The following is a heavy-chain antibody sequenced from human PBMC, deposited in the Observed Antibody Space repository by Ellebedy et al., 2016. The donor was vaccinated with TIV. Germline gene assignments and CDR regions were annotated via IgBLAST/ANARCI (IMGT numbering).Heavy chain of an antibody. D-gene: IGHD3-9*01. CDR3: AKDRADDILTGIDY. V-gene: IGHV3-30*02. Sequence: GESLKISCAASGFTFSTYGIHCVGQTPGTGLEWVTFIQYDGRNKYYADSVKGRFTVSRDNSKNTLYLQMNSLRPEDTAIYYCAKDRADDILTGIDYWGQGTLVTVSS. CDR2: IQYDGRNK. J-gene: IGHJ4*01. CDR1: GFTFSTYG.